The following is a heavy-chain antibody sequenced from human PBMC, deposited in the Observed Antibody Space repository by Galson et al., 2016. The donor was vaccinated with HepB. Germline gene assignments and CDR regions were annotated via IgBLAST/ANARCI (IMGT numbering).Heavy chain of an antibody. CDR3: ARNDVLQVFHGMDV. CDR1: GVPVRTFY. J-gene: IGHJ6*01. V-gene: IGHV4-59*02. Sequence: ETLSLTCTVSGVPVRTFYWSWVRHPPGKGLEWLGYISYSGTADYNPSLKSRVTISMDKSKNQVSLKLNSTTAADTAVYYCARNDVLQVFHGMDVWGQGTTVTVSS. D-gene: IGHD4-11*01. CDR2: ISYSGTA.